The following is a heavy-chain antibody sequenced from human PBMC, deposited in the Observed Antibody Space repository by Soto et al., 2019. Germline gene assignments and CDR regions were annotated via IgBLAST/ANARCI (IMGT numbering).Heavy chain of an antibody. J-gene: IGHJ4*02. CDR1: GGTFSSYA. D-gene: IGHD2-21*02. V-gene: IGHV1-69*06. CDR3: PRDRGASYLGYYFDY. Sequence: ASVKVSCKASGGTFSSYAISWVRQAPGQGLEWMGGIIPIFGTANYAQKFQGRVTITADKSTSTAYMELSSLRSEDTALYYCPRDRGASYLGYYFDYWRQGTLVTASS. CDR2: IIPIFGTA.